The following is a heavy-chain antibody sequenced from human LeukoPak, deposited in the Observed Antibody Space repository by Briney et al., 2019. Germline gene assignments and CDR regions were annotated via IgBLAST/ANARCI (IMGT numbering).Heavy chain of an antibody. D-gene: IGHD3-10*01. J-gene: IGHJ4*02. Sequence: PSETLSLTCAVYGGSFSGYYWSWIRQPPGKGLEWTGEINHSGSTNYNPSLKSRVTISVDTSKNQFSLKLSSVTAADTAVYYCARGELWFGDLDYWGQGTLVTVSS. CDR1: GGSFSGYY. CDR2: INHSGST. CDR3: ARGELWFGDLDY. V-gene: IGHV4-34*01.